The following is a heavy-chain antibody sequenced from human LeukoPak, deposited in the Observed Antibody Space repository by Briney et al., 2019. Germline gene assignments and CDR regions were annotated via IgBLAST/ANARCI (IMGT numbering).Heavy chain of an antibody. CDR2: ISYDGSNK. D-gene: IGHD3-16*01. CDR3: ARIPGGYYYAMDV. Sequence: PGGSLRLSCAASGFTFSSYAMHWVRQAPGKGLEWVAVISYDGSNKYYADSVKGRFTISRDNSKNTLYLQMNSLRAEDTAVYYCARIPGGYYYAMDVWGQGTTVTVSS. CDR1: GFTFSSYA. J-gene: IGHJ6*02. V-gene: IGHV3-30*04.